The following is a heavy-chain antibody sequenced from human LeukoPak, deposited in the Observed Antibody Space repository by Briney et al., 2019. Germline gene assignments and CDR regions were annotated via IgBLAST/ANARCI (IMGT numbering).Heavy chain of an antibody. CDR1: GGSISSYY. Sequence: SETLSLTCTVSGGSISSYYWSWIRQPPGNGLEWIGYIYYSGSTNYNPSLKSRVTISVDTSKNQFSLKLSSVTAADTAVYYCASGDSSSWYQTNWGQGTLVTVSS. V-gene: IGHV4-59*08. J-gene: IGHJ4*02. D-gene: IGHD6-13*01. CDR3: ASGDSSSWYQTN. CDR2: IYYSGST.